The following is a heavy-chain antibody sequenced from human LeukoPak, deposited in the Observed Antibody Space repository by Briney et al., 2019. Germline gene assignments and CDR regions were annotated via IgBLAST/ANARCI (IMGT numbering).Heavy chain of an antibody. V-gene: IGHV3-11*04. CDR3: ARRMYNSSRLVYYYMDV. D-gene: IGHD6-6*01. J-gene: IGHJ6*03. Sequence: GGSLRLSCAASGFTSSDYYMSWIRQAPGKGLEWVSHISSSGSTIYYADSVKGRFTNSRDNAKNSLYLQMNNLRVEDTAVYYCARRMYNSSRLVYYYMDVWGKGTTVTVS. CDR1: GFTSSDYY. CDR2: ISSSGSTI.